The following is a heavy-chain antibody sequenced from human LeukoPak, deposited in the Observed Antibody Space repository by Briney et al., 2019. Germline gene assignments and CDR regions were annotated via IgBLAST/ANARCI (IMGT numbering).Heavy chain of an antibody. J-gene: IGHJ4*02. D-gene: IGHD3-22*01. CDR3: VGSSGYYRGPFDY. V-gene: IGHV3-30*04. Sequence: GGSLRLSCAASGFTFSSYAMHWVRQAPGKGLEWVAVISYDGSNKYYADSVKGRFTISRDNSKNTLYLQMNSLRAEDTAVYYCVGSSGYYRGPFDYWGQGTLVTVSS. CDR2: ISYDGSNK. CDR1: GFTFSSYA.